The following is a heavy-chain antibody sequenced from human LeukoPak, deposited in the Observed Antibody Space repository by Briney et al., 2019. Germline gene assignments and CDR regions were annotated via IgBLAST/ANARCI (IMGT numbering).Heavy chain of an antibody. CDR1: GGSISSYY. J-gene: IGHJ4*02. D-gene: IGHD6-19*01. CDR2: IYYSGST. CDR3: ARGAVAGNDY. Sequence: SETLSLTCTVSGGSISSYYWSWIRQPPGKGLEWIGYIYYSGSTNYNPSLKSRVTISVDTSKNRFSLKLSSVTAADTAVYYCARGAVAGNDYWGQGTLVTVSS. V-gene: IGHV4-59*01.